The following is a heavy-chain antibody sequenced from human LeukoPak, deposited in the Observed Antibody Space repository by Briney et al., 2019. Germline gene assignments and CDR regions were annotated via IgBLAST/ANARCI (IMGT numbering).Heavy chain of an antibody. J-gene: IGHJ4*02. V-gene: IGHV1-46*01. CDR3: ARGGGGLDY. CDR1: GYTFTSYY. D-gene: IGHD2-15*01. CDR2: INPNSGIT. Sequence: ASVKVSCKASGYTFTSYYMHWVRQAPGQGLGWMGIINPNSGITNYAQKFQARVSMTRDTSTSTVYMELSILRSEDTALYYCARGGGGLDYWGQGTLVTVSS.